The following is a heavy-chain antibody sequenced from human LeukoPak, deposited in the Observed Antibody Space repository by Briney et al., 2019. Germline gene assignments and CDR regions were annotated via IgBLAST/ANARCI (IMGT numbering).Heavy chain of an antibody. Sequence: GASVKVSCKASGGTFSSYGISWVRQAPGQGLEWMGRIIPILGIANYAQKFQGRVTITADKSTSTAYMELSSLRSEDTAVYYCARAEGWKYQLQYFDYWGQGTLVTVSS. CDR3: ARAEGWKYQLQYFDY. V-gene: IGHV1-69*04. CDR1: GGTFSSYG. J-gene: IGHJ4*02. D-gene: IGHD2-2*01. CDR2: IIPILGIA.